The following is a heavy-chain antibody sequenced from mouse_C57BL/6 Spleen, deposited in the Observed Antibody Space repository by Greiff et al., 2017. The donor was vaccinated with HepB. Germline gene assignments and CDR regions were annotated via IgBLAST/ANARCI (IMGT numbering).Heavy chain of an antibody. D-gene: IGHD2-3*01. CDR1: GFTFSSYG. V-gene: IGHV5-6*01. CDR2: ISSGGSYT. Sequence: EVKVVESGGDLVKPGGSLKLSCAASGFTFSSYGMSWVRQTPDKRLEWVATISSGGSYTYYPDSVKGRFTISRDNAKNTLYLQMSSLKSEDTAMYYCARHGLDGYYDGAWFAYWGQGTLVTVSA. J-gene: IGHJ3*01. CDR3: ARHGLDGYYDGAWFAY.